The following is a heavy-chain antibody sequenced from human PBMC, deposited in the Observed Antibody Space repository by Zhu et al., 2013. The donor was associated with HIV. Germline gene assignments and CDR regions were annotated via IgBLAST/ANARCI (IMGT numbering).Heavy chain of an antibody. CDR2: INANSGGT. CDR3: VRVAVPWATAGDY. Sequence: QVQLVQSGAEVKKPGSSVKVSCKASGGTFSNYGINWVRQAPGQGLEWMGWINANSGGTNYAQKFQGRVTLTRDTSISTVNMELNRLNSDDTAVYYCVRVAVPWATAGDYWGQGTLVTVSS. CDR1: GGTFSNYG. D-gene: IGHD6-13*01. V-gene: IGHV1-2*02. J-gene: IGHJ4*02.